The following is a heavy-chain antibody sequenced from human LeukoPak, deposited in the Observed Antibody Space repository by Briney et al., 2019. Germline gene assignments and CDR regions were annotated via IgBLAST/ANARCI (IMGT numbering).Heavy chain of an antibody. J-gene: IGHJ5*02. CDR2: IWFDGSKT. Sequence: GGSLRLSCAASGFTFNSYSMHWVRQAPGKGLEWVAIIWFDGSKTYYSDSVKGRFTISRDNSKNTLFLQMTSLTADDTVVYFCVGGGKYNLAYKTFDPWGQGTLVAVSS. V-gene: IGHV3-33*01. CDR3: VGGGKYNLAYKTFDP. CDR1: GFTFNSYS. D-gene: IGHD1-1*01.